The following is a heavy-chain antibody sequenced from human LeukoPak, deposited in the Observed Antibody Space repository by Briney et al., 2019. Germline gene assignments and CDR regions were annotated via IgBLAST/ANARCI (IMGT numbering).Heavy chain of an antibody. CDR1: GFTVSSNY. CDR2: ISGSGGST. V-gene: IGHV3-23*01. D-gene: IGHD2-21*02. Sequence: PGGSLRLSCAASGFTVSSNYMSWVRQAPGKGLEWVSAISGSGGSTYYADSVKGRFTISRDNSKNTLYLQMNSLRAEDTAVYYCAKDFDSYCGGDCYLMGSYYYYGMDVWGQGTTVTVSS. J-gene: IGHJ6*02. CDR3: AKDFDSYCGGDCYLMGSYYYYGMDV.